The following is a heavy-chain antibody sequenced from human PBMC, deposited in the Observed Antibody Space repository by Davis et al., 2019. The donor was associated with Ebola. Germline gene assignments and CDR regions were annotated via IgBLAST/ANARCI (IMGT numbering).Heavy chain of an antibody. D-gene: IGHD6-19*01. CDR1: GFTLSHYN. Sequence: GESLKISCAASGFTLSHYNMNWVRQAAGKGPEWVSHIHSSGSVYYRDSVKGRFTTSRDDSENTLYLQMNSLRAEDTAVYYCVKVGQWLILDYWGQGTLVVVSS. J-gene: IGHJ4*02. CDR2: IHSSGSV. V-gene: IGHV3-48*01. CDR3: VKVGQWLILDY.